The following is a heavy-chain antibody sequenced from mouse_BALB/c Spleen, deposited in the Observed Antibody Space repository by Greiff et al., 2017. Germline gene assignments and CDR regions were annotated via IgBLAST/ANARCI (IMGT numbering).Heavy chain of an antibody. D-gene: IGHD1-1*01. CDR1: GYTFTSYW. CDR2: IYPGDGDT. V-gene: IGHV1-87*01. CDR3: ARSYVYYYGSSYDYYAMDY. J-gene: IGHJ4*01. Sequence: VQLQQSGAELARPGASVKLSCKASGYTFTSYWMQWVKQRPGQGLEWIGAIYPGDGDTRYTQKFKGKATLTADKSSSTAYMQLSSLASEDSAVYYCARSYVYYYGSSYDYYAMDYWGQGTSVTVSS.